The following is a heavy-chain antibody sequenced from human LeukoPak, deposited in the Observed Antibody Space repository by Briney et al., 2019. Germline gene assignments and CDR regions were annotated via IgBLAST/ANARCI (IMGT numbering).Heavy chain of an antibody. Sequence: PGGSLRLSCAASGFTFSSYGMHWVRQAPGKGLEWVAVISYDGSNKYYADSVKGRFTISRDNSKNTLFLQMNSLRAEDTAMYYCARGVGRMVVTLDYWGQGTLVTVSS. CDR1: GFTFSSYG. CDR3: ARGVGRMVVTLDY. V-gene: IGHV3-30*03. J-gene: IGHJ4*02. CDR2: ISYDGSNK. D-gene: IGHD4/OR15-4a*01.